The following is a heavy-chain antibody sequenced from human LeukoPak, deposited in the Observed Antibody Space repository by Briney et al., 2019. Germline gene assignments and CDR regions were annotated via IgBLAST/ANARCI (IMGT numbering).Heavy chain of an antibody. CDR2: IYYSGST. V-gene: IGHV4-39*01. CDR1: GGSISSSSYY. CDR3: ARQPSSSLGIDY. J-gene: IGHJ4*02. D-gene: IGHD6-13*01. Sequence: PSETLSLTCTVSGGSISSSSYYWGWIRQPPGKGLEWIGSIYYSGSTYYNPSLKSRVTISVDTSKNQFSLKLSSVTAADTAVYYCARQPSSSLGIDYWGQGTLVTVSS.